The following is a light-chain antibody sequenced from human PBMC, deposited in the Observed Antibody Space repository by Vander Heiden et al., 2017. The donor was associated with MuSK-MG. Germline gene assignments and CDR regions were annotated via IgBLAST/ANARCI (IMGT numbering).Light chain of an antibody. J-gene: IGKJ4*01. V-gene: IGKV1-33*01. CDR3: QQEDNLPLT. CDR1: QDISNY. CDR2: DAS. Sequence: DIQMTQSPSSLSASVGDRVTITCQASQDISNYLNWYQQKPGKAPKLLLYDASNLETGVPSRFSGSGSGTDFTFTISSLQPEDIATYYCQQEDNLPLTFGGGTKVEIK.